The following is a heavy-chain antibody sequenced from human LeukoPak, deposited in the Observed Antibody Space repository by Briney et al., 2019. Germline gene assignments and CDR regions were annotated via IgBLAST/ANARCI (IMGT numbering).Heavy chain of an antibody. CDR3: ARDIGFVHEADWFDP. CDR2: IYYSGST. CDR1: GGSISSYY. D-gene: IGHD2-8*01. V-gene: IGHV4-59*12. Sequence: SETLSLTCTVSGGSISSYYWSWIRQPPGKGLEWIGYIYYSGSTNYNPSLKSRVTISVDTSKNQFSLKLSSVTAADTAVYYCARDIGFVHEADWFDPWGQGTLVTVSS. J-gene: IGHJ5*02.